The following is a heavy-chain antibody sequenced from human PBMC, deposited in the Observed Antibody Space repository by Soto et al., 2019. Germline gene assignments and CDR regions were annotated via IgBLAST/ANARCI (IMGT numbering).Heavy chain of an antibody. CDR3: TRGGYWRFDY. CDR1: GGSIISSSYF. Sequence: SENLPLTCTVSGGSIISSSYFLGLLLQPPGKGLEWIGSIYYSGSTYYNPSLESRVTLSVDKAKNQFSLTLTSVTTADTAVYYCTRGGYWRFDYWGQGIPVTVSS. J-gene: IGHJ4*02. D-gene: IGHD1-26*01. CDR2: IYYSGST. V-gene: IGHV4-39*07.